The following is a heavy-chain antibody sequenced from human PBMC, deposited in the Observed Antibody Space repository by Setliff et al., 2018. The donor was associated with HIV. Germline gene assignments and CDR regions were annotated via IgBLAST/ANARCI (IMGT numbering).Heavy chain of an antibody. J-gene: IGHJ4*02. V-gene: IGHV3-11*05. CDR2: ISDSSTYT. D-gene: IGHD6-19*01. CDR3: ARDLSGWNYFDL. Sequence: PGGSLRLSCAASGFTFSNAWMSWVRQAPGKGLEWLSYISDSSTYTHYADSVKGRFTVSRDNAKSSLFLQMNSLRAEDTAVYYCARDLSGWNYFDLWGQGTLVTVSS. CDR1: GFTFSNAW.